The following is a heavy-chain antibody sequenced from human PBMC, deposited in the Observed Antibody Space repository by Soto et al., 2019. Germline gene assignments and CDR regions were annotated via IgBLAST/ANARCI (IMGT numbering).Heavy chain of an antibody. CDR1: GYTFTSYG. V-gene: IGHV1-18*01. CDR2: ISAYNGNT. D-gene: IGHD2-15*01. Sequence: ASVKVSCKASGYTFTSYGISWVRQAPGQGLEWMGWISAYNGNTNYAQKLQGRVTMTTDTSTSTAYMELRSLRSDDTAVYYCARVDCSGGSCYVNWFDPWGQGTLVTVSS. CDR3: ARVDCSGGSCYVNWFDP. J-gene: IGHJ5*02.